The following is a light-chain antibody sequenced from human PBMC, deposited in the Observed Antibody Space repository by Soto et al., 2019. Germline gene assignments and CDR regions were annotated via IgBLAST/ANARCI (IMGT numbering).Light chain of an antibody. CDR1: QSVSSSY. V-gene: IGKV3-20*01. J-gene: IGKJ3*01. Sequence: VLTQSPVTLSLSPGERATLSCMASQSVSSSYLAWYQQKPGQAPRLLIYGASSRATGIPDRFSGSGSGTDFTLTISRLEPEDFAVYYSQQYGSSLFTFGPGTRWIS. CDR2: GAS. CDR3: QQYGSSLFT.